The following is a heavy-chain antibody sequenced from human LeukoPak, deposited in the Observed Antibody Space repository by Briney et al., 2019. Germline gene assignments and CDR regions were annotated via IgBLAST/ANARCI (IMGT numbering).Heavy chain of an antibody. CDR2: IYYSGST. V-gene: IGHV4-39*07. CDR1: GGSISSSSYY. CDR3: ARGGRPYSSSWDSGFHI. D-gene: IGHD6-13*01. J-gene: IGHJ3*02. Sequence: PSETLSLTCTVSGGSISSSSYYRGWIRQPPGKGLEWIGSIYYSGSTYYNPSLKSRVTISVDTSKNQFSLKLSSVTAADTAVYYCARGGRPYSSSWDSGFHIWGQGTMVTVSS.